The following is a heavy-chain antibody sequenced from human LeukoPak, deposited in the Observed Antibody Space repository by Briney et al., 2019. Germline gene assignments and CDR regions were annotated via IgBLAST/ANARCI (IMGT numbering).Heavy chain of an antibody. CDR1: GSTFSSYA. Sequence: GGSLRLSCAASGSTFSSYAMSWVRQAPGKGLEWVSAISGSGGSTYYADSVKGRFTISRDNSKNTLYLQMNSLRAEDTAVYYCAKDSTPTIVVVPAAWFDPWGQGTLVTVSS. V-gene: IGHV3-23*01. J-gene: IGHJ5*02. CDR3: AKDSTPTIVVVPAAWFDP. D-gene: IGHD2-2*01. CDR2: ISGSGGST.